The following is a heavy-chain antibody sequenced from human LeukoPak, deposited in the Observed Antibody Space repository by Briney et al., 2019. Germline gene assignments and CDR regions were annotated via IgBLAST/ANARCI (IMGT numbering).Heavy chain of an antibody. D-gene: IGHD3-10*01. CDR2: IDYSGST. J-gene: IGHJ5*02. CDR3: ARYVYGSGSYYNWFDP. V-gene: IGHV4-59*01. Sequence: PSETLSLTCTVSGGSISSKYWSRIRQPPGKGLEWIGYIDYSGSTNYNPSLKSRVTISVDTSKKQFSLKLSSVTAVDTAVYYCARYVYGSGSYYNWFDPWGQGTLDTGSS. CDR1: GGSISSKY.